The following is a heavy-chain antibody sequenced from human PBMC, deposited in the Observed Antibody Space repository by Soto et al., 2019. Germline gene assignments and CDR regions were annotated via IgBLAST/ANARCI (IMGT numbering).Heavy chain of an antibody. Sequence: GGSLRLSCAASGFTFSDYYMSWIRQAPGKGLEWVSYISSSGSTIYYADSVKGRFTISRDNAKNSLYLQMNSLRAEDTAVYYCARAPTYYYDSSGPDAFDIRGQGTMVTVSS. J-gene: IGHJ3*02. CDR1: GFTFSDYY. D-gene: IGHD3-22*01. CDR2: ISSSGSTI. V-gene: IGHV3-11*01. CDR3: ARAPTYYYDSSGPDAFDI.